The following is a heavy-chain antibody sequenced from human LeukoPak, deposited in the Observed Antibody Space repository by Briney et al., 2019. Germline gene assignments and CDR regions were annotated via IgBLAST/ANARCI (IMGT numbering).Heavy chain of an antibody. V-gene: IGHV3-30*03. Sequence: GGSLRLSCGASGFTFSNYWMTWVRQSPGKGLEWVALISDDGRRNYYADSVKGRFTISRENSNSTVYLQMNSLRPEDTAIYFCAREGRWVQLALGYWGQGTLVTV. J-gene: IGHJ4*02. CDR3: AREGRWVQLALGY. CDR1: GFTFSNYW. CDR2: ISDDGRRN. D-gene: IGHD5-24*01.